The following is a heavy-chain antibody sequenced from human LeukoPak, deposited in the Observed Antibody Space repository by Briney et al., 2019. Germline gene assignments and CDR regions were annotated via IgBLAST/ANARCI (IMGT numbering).Heavy chain of an antibody. CDR1: GFTVSSNY. Sequence: GGSLRLSCAASGFTVSSNYMSWVRQAPGKGLEWVSVIYSGGSTYYADSVKGRFTISRDNSKNTLYLQMNSQRAEDTAVYYCVRVNGGNSGSYYYYYYGMDVWGQGTTVTVSS. V-gene: IGHV3-53*01. CDR3: VRVNGGNSGSYYYYYYGMDV. J-gene: IGHJ6*02. D-gene: IGHD1-26*01. CDR2: IYSGGST.